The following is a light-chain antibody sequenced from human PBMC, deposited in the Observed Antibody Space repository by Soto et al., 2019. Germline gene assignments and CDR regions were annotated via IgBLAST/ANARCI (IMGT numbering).Light chain of an antibody. Sequence: QSVLTQPASVSGSPGQSITISCTGTSGDIGGFNYVSWYQQHPGKAPKLVIYEVTNRPSGVSPRLSGSKSGHTASLTISGLQAEGEADYYCSSYSTTSTVYVFGTGTKVTVL. CDR1: SGDIGGFNY. CDR3: SSYSTTSTVYV. J-gene: IGLJ1*01. CDR2: EVT. V-gene: IGLV2-14*01.